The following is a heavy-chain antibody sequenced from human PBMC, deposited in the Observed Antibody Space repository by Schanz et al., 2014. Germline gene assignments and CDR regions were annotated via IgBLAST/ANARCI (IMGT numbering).Heavy chain of an antibody. D-gene: IGHD6-19*01. CDR3: ARDHHRRVAVPGY. V-gene: IGHV1-18*01. Sequence: QVQWVQSGADVKKPGTAVKVSCKASEYTFTNYGVSWVRQAPGQGLEWVAWISPYNGNTAYAQNLKGRVRMTPEASTATAYMQLRSLTSDDTAVYYCARDHHRRVAVPGYWGQGTLVTVSS. J-gene: IGHJ4*02. CDR2: ISPYNGNT. CDR1: EYTFTNYG.